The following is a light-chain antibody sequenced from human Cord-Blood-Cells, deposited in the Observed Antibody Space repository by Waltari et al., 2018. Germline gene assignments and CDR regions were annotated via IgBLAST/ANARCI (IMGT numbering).Light chain of an antibody. CDR3: QQYDNLPLT. CDR2: DAS. J-gene: IGKJ4*01. V-gene: IGKV1-33*01. Sequence: DNQMTPSPSSLSASVGDRVTITCQASQDISNYLNWYQQKPGKAPKLLIYDASNLETGVPSRFSGSGSGTDFTFTISSLQPEDIATYYCQQYDNLPLTFGGGTKVEIK. CDR1: QDISNY.